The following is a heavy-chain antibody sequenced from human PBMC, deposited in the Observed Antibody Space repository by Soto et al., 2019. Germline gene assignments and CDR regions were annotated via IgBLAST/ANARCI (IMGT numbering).Heavy chain of an antibody. J-gene: IGHJ5*02. CDR1: GGMMRRCRYF. CDR2: IYHRGDT. CDR3: AKRRAADAAGFDP. V-gene: IGHV4-31*02. Sequence: GSGGMMRRCRYFVCWIRLRQKKGLVWIGFIYHRGDTYYNPSLRSRVSMSVDTSKNQFSLNLRSGPVADKAVHWCAKRRAADAAGFDPWGQGPQLSGS. D-gene: IGHD6-13*01.